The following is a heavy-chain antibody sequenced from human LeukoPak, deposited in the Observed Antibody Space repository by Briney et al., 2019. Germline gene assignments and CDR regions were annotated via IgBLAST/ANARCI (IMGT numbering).Heavy chain of an antibody. CDR1: GYSISSGYY. CDR3: ASPLLVSGSYYNDY. CDR2: IYHSGST. J-gene: IGHJ4*02. D-gene: IGHD3-10*01. Sequence: PSETLSLTCAVSGYSISSGYYWGWSRQPPGQGLGWIGSIYHSGSTYYNPSLKSRVTISVDTSKNQFSLKLSSVTAADTAVYYCASPLLVSGSYYNDYWGQGTLVTVSS. V-gene: IGHV4-38-2*01.